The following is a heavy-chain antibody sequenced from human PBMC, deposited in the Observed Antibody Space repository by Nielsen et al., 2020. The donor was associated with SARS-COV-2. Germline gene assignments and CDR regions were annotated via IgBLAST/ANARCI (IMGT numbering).Heavy chain of an antibody. J-gene: IGHJ1*01. CDR3: ARASAQTAKYFLH. CDR1: GYAFTRFG. Sequence: ASVKVSCKASGYAFTRFGVSWVRQAPGQGLEWMGWISVYNGTTKYVEKFKHRVTMTTDTSTNTAYMELRSLRSDDTAVYYCARASAQTAKYFLHLGQGTPVIVSS. V-gene: IGHV1-18*04. CDR2: ISVYNGTT.